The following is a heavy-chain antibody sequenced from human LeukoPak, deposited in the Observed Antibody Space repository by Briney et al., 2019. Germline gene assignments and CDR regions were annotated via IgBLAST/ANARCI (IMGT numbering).Heavy chain of an antibody. J-gene: IGHJ4*02. D-gene: IGHD1-26*01. CDR3: ARVDSGSYSFDY. Sequence: SETLSLTCTVSGGSISSSSYYWGWIRQPPGKGLEWIGSIYYSGSTYYNPSLKSRVTISVDTSKNQFSLKLSSVTAADTAVYYCARVDSGSYSFDYWGQGTLVTVSS. CDR2: IYYSGST. CDR1: GGSISSSSYY. V-gene: IGHV4-39*07.